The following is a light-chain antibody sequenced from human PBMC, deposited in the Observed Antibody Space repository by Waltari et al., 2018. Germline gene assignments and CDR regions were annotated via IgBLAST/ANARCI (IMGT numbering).Light chain of an antibody. Sequence: QTVVTQEPSLTVSPGVTVTLTCASSTGAVTSGYFPIWFQQKPGQAPRPLIYSTSNKHSWTPARFSGSLLGDKAALTLSAVQPEDEAEYYCLLYHSGAQLWVFGGGTKLTVL. CDR3: LLYHSGAQLWV. V-gene: IGLV7-43*01. CDR2: STS. CDR1: TGAVTSGYF. J-gene: IGLJ3*02.